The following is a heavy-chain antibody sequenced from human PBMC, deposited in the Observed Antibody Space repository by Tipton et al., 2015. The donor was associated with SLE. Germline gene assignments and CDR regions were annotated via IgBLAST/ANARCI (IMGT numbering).Heavy chain of an antibody. CDR3: ARFLGGMDV. CDR2: IYTSGST. J-gene: IGHJ6*02. V-gene: IGHV4-4*09. Sequence: TLSLTCTVFGGSISSHYWSWIRQPPGKGLEWIGYIYTSGSTNYNPSLKSRVTISVDTSKNHFSLKLSSVTAADTAVYYCARFLGGMDVWGQGTTVTVSS. CDR1: GGSISSHY.